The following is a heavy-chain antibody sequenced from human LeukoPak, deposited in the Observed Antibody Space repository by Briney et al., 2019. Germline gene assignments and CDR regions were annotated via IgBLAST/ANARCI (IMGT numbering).Heavy chain of an antibody. D-gene: IGHD2-2*01. CDR1: GFTFSSYW. CDR3: ARDYNYCSSGRCYDAFDI. J-gene: IGHJ3*02. CDR2: INSDGSST. V-gene: IGHV3-74*01. Sequence: GGSLRLSCAASGFTFSSYWMHWVRQAPGKELVWVSRINSDGSSTSYADSVKGRFTISRDNAKNTLYLQMNSLRAEDTSVYYCARDYNYCSSGRCYDAFDIWGQGTMVTVSS.